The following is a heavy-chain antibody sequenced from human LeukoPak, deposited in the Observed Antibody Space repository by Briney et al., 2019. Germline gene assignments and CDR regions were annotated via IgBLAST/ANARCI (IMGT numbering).Heavy chain of an antibody. CDR3: ARGRDGTDYFDH. J-gene: IGHJ4*02. CDR2: IWYDGSNK. V-gene: IGHV3-33*01. D-gene: IGHD5-24*01. CDR1: GFTFSSYG. Sequence: GGSLRLSCAASGFTFSSYGMHWVRQAPGKGLEWVAVIWYDGSNKYYADSVKGRFTISRDNSNNILYLQMNSLRAEDTAVFYCARGRDGTDYFDHWGQGTLVTVSS.